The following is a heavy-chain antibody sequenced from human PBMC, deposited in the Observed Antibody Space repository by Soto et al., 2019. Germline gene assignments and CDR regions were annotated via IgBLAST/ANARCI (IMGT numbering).Heavy chain of an antibody. CDR3: AREVGDAGYYGMDV. J-gene: IGHJ6*02. V-gene: IGHV3-11*06. CDR2: ISSSSSYT. D-gene: IGHD2-15*01. Sequence: QVQLVESGGGLVKPGGSLRLSCAASGFTFSDYYMSWIRQAPGKGLEWVSYISSSSSYTNYADSVKGRFTISRDNAKNSLYLQMNSRRAEDTAVYYCAREVGDAGYYGMDVWGQGTTVTVSS. CDR1: GFTFSDYY.